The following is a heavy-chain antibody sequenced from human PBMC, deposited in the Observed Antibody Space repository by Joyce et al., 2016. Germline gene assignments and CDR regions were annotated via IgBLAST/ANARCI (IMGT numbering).Heavy chain of an antibody. Sequence: QVQLVQSGAEVKKPGASVKVSCKASAYTFTTYDINWVRQAAGQGLEWMGWMNKNNGKTGYKQKFQGRLTMTRDTSTSTAYMELSSLRSEDTAIYFCARGNGDYADYWGQGTLVTVSS. J-gene: IGHJ4*02. D-gene: IGHD4-17*01. CDR3: ARGNGDYADY. V-gene: IGHV1-8*01. CDR2: MNKNNGKT. CDR1: AYTFTTYD.